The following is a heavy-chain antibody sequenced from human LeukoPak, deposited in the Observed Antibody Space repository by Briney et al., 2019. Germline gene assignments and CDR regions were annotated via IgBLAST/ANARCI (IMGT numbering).Heavy chain of an antibody. J-gene: IGHJ3*02. CDR3: AREGAHCSSTSCYGLRAFDI. CDR2: IKQDGSEK. Sequence: GGSLRLSCEASGFTLGTYWRSWVRQLPGKGLEWVANIKQDGSEKYYVDSVRGRFTISRDNAKNSLYLQMNSLRVEDTAMYYCAREGAHCSSTSCYGLRAFDIWGQETMVTVSS. V-gene: IGHV3-7*01. D-gene: IGHD2-2*01. CDR1: GFTLGTYW.